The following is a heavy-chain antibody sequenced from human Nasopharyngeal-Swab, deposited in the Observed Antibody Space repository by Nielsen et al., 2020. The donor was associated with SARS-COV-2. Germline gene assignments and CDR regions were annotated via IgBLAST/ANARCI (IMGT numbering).Heavy chain of an antibody. D-gene: IGHD3-9*01. V-gene: IGHV3-7*03. Sequence: GESLKISCAASGFTFSSYWMSWVRQAPGKGLEWVANIKQDGSEKYYVDSVKGRFTISRDNAKNSLYLQMNSLRAEDTAVYYCANRQSYYDILTGYYDDAFDIWGQGTMVTVSS. CDR3: ANRQSYYDILTGYYDDAFDI. CDR2: IKQDGSEK. J-gene: IGHJ3*02. CDR1: GFTFSSYW.